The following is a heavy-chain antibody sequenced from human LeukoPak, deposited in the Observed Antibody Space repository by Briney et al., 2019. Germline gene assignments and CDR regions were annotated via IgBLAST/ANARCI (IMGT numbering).Heavy chain of an antibody. J-gene: IGHJ3*01. CDR1: GFVFGIYA. CDR2: ISGSDDST. V-gene: IGHV3-23*01. CDR3: SKQVDFAPADAFDV. D-gene: IGHD2/OR15-2a*01. Sequence: GVSLRLFCAPSGFVFGIYAMGGLRQAPGKGLEWVSAISGSDDSTYYADSVKRLFTTPRDKYKNTLYVQMHTLRAEDSAVFFCSKQVDFAPADAFDVWGQETIVTVS.